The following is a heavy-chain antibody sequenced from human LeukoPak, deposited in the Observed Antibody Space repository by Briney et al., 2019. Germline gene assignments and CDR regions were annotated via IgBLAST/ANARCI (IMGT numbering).Heavy chain of an antibody. CDR3: ALGRFLEWLFPDYYYYMDV. Sequence: SVRVSCKASGGTFSSYAIGWVRQAPGQGLEWMGGIIPIFGTANYAQKFQGRVTITTDESTSTAYMELSSLRSEDTAVYYCALGRFLEWLFPDYYYYMDVWGKGTTVTVSS. J-gene: IGHJ6*03. D-gene: IGHD3-3*01. V-gene: IGHV1-69*05. CDR2: IIPIFGTA. CDR1: GGTFSSYA.